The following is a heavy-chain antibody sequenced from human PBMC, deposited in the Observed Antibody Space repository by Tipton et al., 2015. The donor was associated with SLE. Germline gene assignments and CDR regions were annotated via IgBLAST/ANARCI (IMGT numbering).Heavy chain of an antibody. CDR3: ARAGTMIARGYFDY. Sequence: QVQLVQSGPEVKKPGASVKVSCKGSGYTFTRYFMQWVRQAPGQGLEWMGIINPSGDSTSYVKDFQGRVTITTDTSTSTAYMELRSLRSDDTAVYYCARAGTMIARGYFDYWGQGTLVTVSS. J-gene: IGHJ4*02. CDR2: INPSGDST. V-gene: IGHV1-46*01. CDR1: GYTFTRYF. D-gene: IGHD3-22*01.